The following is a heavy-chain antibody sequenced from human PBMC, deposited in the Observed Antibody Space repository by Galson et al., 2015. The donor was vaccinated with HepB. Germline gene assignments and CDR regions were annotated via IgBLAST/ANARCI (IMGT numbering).Heavy chain of an antibody. J-gene: IGHJ4*02. CDR1: GFTFSRYG. CDR3: AKERDVIAADPSLDS. Sequence: SLRLSCATSGFTFSRYGMHWVRQAPGKGLDWVAVISYDGNNRNYADSVKGRVTISRDNSNNTLFLQMNSLRTEDTAIYYCAKERDVIAADPSLDSWGQGAPVTVSS. V-gene: IGHV3-30*18. CDR2: ISYDGNNR. D-gene: IGHD2-15*01.